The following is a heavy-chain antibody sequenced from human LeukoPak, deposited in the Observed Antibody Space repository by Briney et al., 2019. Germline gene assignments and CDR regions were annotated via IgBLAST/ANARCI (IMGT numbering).Heavy chain of an antibody. V-gene: IGHV4-59*12. Sequence: SETLSLTCTVSGGSISSYYWSWIRQPPGKGLEWIGYIYYSGSTNYNPSLKSRVTISVDTSKNQFSLKLSSVTAADAAVYYCARECGGDCYSFWGQGTLVTVSS. CDR1: GGSISSYY. J-gene: IGHJ4*02. CDR2: IYYSGST. D-gene: IGHD2-21*02. CDR3: ARECGGDCYSF.